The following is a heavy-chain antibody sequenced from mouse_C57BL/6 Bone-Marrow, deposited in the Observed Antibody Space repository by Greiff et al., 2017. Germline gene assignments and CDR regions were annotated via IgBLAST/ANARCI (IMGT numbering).Heavy chain of an antibody. D-gene: IGHD1-1*01. CDR2: INPYNGGT. V-gene: IGHV1-19*01. J-gene: IGHJ2*01. CDR1: GYTFTDYY. CDR3: ADYYGRPFDY. Sequence: EVQLQQSGPVLVKPGASVKMSCKASGYTFTDYYMNWVKQSHGKSLEWIGVINPYNGGTSYNQKFKGKATLTVDKSSSTAYMELNSRTSEDSAVYYCADYYGRPFDYWGQGATLPVST.